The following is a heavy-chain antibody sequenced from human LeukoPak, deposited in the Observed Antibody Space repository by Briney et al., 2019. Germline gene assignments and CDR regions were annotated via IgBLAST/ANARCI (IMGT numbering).Heavy chain of an antibody. Sequence: GGSLRLSCAASGFTFSSYWMHWVRQVPGKGLVGVSRINSDGSSTSYADSLKGRFTISRDNAKNTLYVQMNSLRAEDTAVYYCSTGSGHAFDIWGRGTMVTVSS. CDR2: INSDGSST. D-gene: IGHD3-10*01. V-gene: IGHV3-74*01. CDR1: GFTFSSYW. CDR3: STGSGHAFDI. J-gene: IGHJ3*02.